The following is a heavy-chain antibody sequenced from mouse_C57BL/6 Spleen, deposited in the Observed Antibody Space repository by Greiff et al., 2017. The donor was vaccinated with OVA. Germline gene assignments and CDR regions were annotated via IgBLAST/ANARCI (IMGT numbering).Heavy chain of an antibody. D-gene: IGHD1-3*01. V-gene: IGHV5-9-1*02. CDR2: ISSGGDYI. CDR1: GFTFSSYA. Sequence: EVKLMESGEGLVKPGGSLKLSCAASGFTFSSYAMSWVRQTPEKRLEWVAYISSGGDYIYYADTVKGRFTISRDNARNTLYLQMSSLKSEDTAMYYCTRDYIDYAMDYWDQGTSVTVSS. J-gene: IGHJ4*01. CDR3: TRDYIDYAMDY.